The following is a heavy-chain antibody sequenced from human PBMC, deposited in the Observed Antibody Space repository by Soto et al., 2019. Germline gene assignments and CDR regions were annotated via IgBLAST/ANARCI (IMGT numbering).Heavy chain of an antibody. J-gene: IGHJ4*02. CDR2: INAGNGNT. Sequence: ASVKVSCKASGYTFTSYAMHWVRQAPGQRLEWMGWINAGNGNTKYSQKFQGRVTITRDTSASTAYMELSSLRSEDTAVYYCAREGSGWYGGRPYWGQGTLVTVSS. V-gene: IGHV1-3*01. CDR1: GYTFTSYA. CDR3: AREGSGWYGGRPY. D-gene: IGHD6-19*01.